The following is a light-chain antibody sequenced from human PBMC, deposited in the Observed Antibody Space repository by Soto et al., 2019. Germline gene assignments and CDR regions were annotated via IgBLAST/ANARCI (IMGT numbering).Light chain of an antibody. V-gene: IGLV2-8*01. J-gene: IGLJ1*01. CDR3: SSYAGSSNV. CDR1: SSDVGGYNY. Sequence: ALTQPPSASGSPGQSVAISCTGTSSDVGGYNYVSWYQQHPGKAPKLMIYEVNKRPSGVPDRFSGSKSGNTASLTVSGLQAEDEADYYCSSYAGSSNVFGSGTKATVL. CDR2: EVN.